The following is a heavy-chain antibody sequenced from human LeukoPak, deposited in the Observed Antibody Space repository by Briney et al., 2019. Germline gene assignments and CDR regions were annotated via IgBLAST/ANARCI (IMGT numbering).Heavy chain of an antibody. CDR3: ARDRFPVY. J-gene: IGHJ4*02. CDR2: MYNSGTT. CDR1: GDSISNYY. V-gene: IGHV4-59*01. Sequence: SETLSPTCTVSGDSISNYYWSWIRQPPGKGLEWIGCMYNSGTTNYNPSLKSRVTISVDTSKNQFSLNLSSVTAADTAVYYCARDRFPVYWGQGTLVTVSS.